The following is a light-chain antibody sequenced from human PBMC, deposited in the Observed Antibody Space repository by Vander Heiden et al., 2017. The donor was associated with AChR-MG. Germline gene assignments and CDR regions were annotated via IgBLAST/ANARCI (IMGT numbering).Light chain of an antibody. J-gene: IGLJ2*01. CDR2: DTS. CDR1: TAAVTSTHY. CDR3: LLYYDGPRV. Sequence: QAVVTQEPSLAVSPGGTVTLTCGSSTAAVTSTHYPYWFQQKPGQAPRTLIYDTSDKHSWTPARFSGSLLGGKAALTLSGAQPEDEAEYYCLLYYDGPRVFGGGTKLTVL. V-gene: IGLV7-46*01.